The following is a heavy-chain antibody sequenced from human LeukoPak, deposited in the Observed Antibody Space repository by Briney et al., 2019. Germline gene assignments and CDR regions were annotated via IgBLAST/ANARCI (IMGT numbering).Heavy chain of an antibody. J-gene: IGHJ4*02. CDR2: INAGNGNT. V-gene: IGHV1-3*01. CDR1: GYTFTSYA. CDR3: ARWPPSGSGGSLHFDY. Sequence: ASVKVSCKASGYTFTSYAMHWVRQAPGQRLEGMGWINAGNGNTKYSQKFQGRVTITRDTSASTAYMELSSLRSEDTAVYYCARWPPSGSGGSLHFDYWGQGTLVTVSS. D-gene: IGHD2-15*01.